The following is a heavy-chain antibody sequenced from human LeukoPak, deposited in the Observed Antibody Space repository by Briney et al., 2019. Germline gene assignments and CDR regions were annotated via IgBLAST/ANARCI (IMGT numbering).Heavy chain of an antibody. J-gene: IGHJ4*02. CDR2: IYYSGST. Sequence: SQTLPLTCTVSGGSISSGDYYWSWIRHPPGKGLEWIGYIYYSGSTYYNPSLKSRVTISVDTSKNQFSLKLSSVTAADTAVYCCARVFMVRGVIITWGQGTLVTVSS. CDR3: ARVFMVRGVIIT. D-gene: IGHD3-10*01. CDR1: GGSISSGDYY. V-gene: IGHV4-30-4*01.